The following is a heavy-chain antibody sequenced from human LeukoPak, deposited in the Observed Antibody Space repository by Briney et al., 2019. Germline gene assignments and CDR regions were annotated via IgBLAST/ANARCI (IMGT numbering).Heavy chain of an antibody. J-gene: IGHJ4*02. D-gene: IGHD3-10*01. Sequence: PGGSLRLSCATSGFIFSNYAMSWVRQAPGKGLEWVSTIGETGSRTRYVDSVKGRFTISRDNSKNTLYLQTNSLRAEDTAIYYCAKESWRFDSWGQGTLVTVSS. CDR3: AKESWRFDS. CDR2: IGETGSRT. CDR1: GFIFSNYA. V-gene: IGHV3-23*01.